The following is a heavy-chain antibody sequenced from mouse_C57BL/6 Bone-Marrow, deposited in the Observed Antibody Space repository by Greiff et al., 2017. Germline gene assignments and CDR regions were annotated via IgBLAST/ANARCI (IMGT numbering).Heavy chain of an antibody. CDR2: IYPGGGYT. V-gene: IGHV1-63*01. D-gene: IGHD4-1*01. CDR1: GYTYTNYW. J-gene: IGHJ4*01. CDR3: ARLGTGTYAMDY. Sequence: VQGVESGAELVRPGTSVKMSCKASGYTYTNYWIGWAKQRPGHGLEWIGDIYPGGGYTNYNEKFKGKATLTADKSSSTAYMQFSSLTSEDSAIYYCARLGTGTYAMDYWGQGTSVTVSS.